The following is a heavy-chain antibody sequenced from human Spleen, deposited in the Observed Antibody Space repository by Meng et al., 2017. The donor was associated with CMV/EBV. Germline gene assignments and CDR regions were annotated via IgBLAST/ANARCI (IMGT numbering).Heavy chain of an antibody. Sequence: RTCSVYGGSFSHYYWSWIRQPPGKGLEWIGEITHSGNTNYNPSLKSRLTISVDTSKKQFSLKLGSVTAADTALYYCARSSSWSHYDYWGQGTLVTVSS. CDR1: GGSFSHYY. D-gene: IGHD6-13*01. CDR3: ARSSSWSHYDY. J-gene: IGHJ4*02. CDR2: ITHSGNT. V-gene: IGHV4-34*01.